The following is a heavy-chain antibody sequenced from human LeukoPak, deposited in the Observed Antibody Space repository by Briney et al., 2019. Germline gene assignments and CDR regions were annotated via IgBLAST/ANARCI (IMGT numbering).Heavy chain of an antibody. Sequence: GGSLTLSCGAWGVTLRTYAMTWVRQARGKGREWVSSISATGGSSYSASFVKGSASISSDNADNTLSLQIYSLRLEDKAASFYASCFHYSGSIGFDALDTWGQGTTVTVTS. J-gene: IGHJ3*02. CDR3: ASCFHYSGSIGFDALDT. V-gene: IGHV3-23*01. CDR2: ISATGGSS. CDR1: GVTLRTYA. D-gene: IGHD3-22*01.